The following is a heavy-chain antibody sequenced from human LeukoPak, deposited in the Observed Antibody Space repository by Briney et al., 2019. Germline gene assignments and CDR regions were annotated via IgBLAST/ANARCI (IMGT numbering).Heavy chain of an antibody. Sequence: GGSLRLSCAASGSTFSTDAMHWVRQAPGKGLEWVAVISDDGSKIYYADSVKGRFTISRDNAKNSLYLQMNSLRAEDTAVYYCARVRTRDYYYYMDVWGKGTTVTVSS. CDR2: ISDDGSKI. CDR1: GSTFSTDA. V-gene: IGHV3-30*04. J-gene: IGHJ6*03. D-gene: IGHD1-14*01. CDR3: ARVRTRDYYYYMDV.